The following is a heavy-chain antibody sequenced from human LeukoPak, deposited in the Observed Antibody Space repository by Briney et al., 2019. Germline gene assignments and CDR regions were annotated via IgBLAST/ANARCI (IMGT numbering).Heavy chain of an antibody. V-gene: IGHV4-34*01. D-gene: IGHD4-17*01. J-gene: IGHJ4*02. CDR1: GGSFSGYY. CDR3: ARGLKRGYRDTSGYYFDY. Sequence: KSSGTLSLTCAVYGGSFSGYYWSWIRQPPGKGLEWIGEINHSGSTNYNPSLKSRVTISVDTSKNQFSLKLSSVTAADTAVYYCARGLKRGYRDTSGYYFDYWGQGTLVTVSS. CDR2: INHSGST.